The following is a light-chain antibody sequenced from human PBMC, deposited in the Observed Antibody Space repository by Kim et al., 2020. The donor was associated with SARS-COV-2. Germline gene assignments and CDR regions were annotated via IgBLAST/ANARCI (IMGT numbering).Light chain of an antibody. J-gene: IGKJ1*01. Sequence: AYVGDRVTITCRASQSISSWLAWYQPKPGKAPKLLIDDASSLESGVPSRFSGSGSGTEFTLTISSLQPDDFATYYCQQYNSYSQTFGQGTKVDIK. CDR2: DAS. CDR1: QSISSW. CDR3: QQYNSYSQT. V-gene: IGKV1-5*01.